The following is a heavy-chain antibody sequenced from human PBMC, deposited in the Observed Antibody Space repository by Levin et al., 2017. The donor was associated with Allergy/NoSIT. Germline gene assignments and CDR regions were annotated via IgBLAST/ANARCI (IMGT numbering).Heavy chain of an antibody. V-gene: IGHV1-2*06. J-gene: IGHJ6*03. CDR3: ARDRIAFWTALRYYYMDV. CDR1: GYIFNEYW. D-gene: IGHD3/OR15-3a*01. CDR2: INPNNGAT. Sequence: GESLKISCKASGYIFNEYWMHWVRQAPGQGLEWMGRINPNNGATNYARKFQGRVTLTRDTSISTVYMELSSLRSDDTAVYYCARDRIAFWTALRYYYMDVRGKGTTVTVS.